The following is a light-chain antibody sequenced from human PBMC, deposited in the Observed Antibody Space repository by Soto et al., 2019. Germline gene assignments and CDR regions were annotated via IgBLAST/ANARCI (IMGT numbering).Light chain of an antibody. J-gene: IGKJ1*01. V-gene: IGKV3-11*01. CDR2: DAS. CDR1: QSVSSF. Sequence: EIVLTQSPATLSLSPGERATLSCRASQSVSSFLAWYQQKPGQAPRLLIYDASNRATGIPARFSGGGSGTDFPLTISSLEPEDFAVYSCQQRSIWPWTFGQGTKVEIK. CDR3: QQRSIWPWT.